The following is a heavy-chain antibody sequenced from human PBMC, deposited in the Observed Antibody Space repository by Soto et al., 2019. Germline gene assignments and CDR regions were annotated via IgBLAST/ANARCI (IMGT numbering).Heavy chain of an antibody. V-gene: IGHV1-69*04. Sequence: QVNLVQSGTEMKKPGSSVMVSCKVSGGDLSNSGISWVRQAPGQGLEWMGGIFPLLAMVDYSQKFQGRVTIAADESTNAAYMDLGSLRSKDTAVYYCAKDDGAGFKSWGQGTLVIVSS. CDR1: GGDLSNSG. J-gene: IGHJ4*02. CDR2: IFPLLAMV. CDR3: AKDDGAGFKS. D-gene: IGHD1-26*01.